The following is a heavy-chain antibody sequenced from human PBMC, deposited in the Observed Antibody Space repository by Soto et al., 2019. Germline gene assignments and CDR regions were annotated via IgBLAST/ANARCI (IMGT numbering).Heavy chain of an antibody. CDR1: GVTFNNHC. CDR3: AKVRYYYGSGSQNYYGMDV. J-gene: IGHJ6*02. CDR2: ISYDGSNK. Sequence: PGGAPRLSCAASGVTFNNHCMHWGRPAPGKGLGWVAVISYDGSNKYYADSVKGRFTISRDNSKNTLYLQMNSLRAEDTAVYYCAKVRYYYGSGSQNYYGMDVWGQGTTVTVSS. V-gene: IGHV3-30*18. D-gene: IGHD3-10*01.